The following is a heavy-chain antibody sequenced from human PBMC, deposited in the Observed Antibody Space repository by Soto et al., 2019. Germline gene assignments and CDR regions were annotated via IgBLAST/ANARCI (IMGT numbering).Heavy chain of an antibody. CDR3: AKDRRVLAAAGFDY. V-gene: IGHV3-9*01. CDR1: VFTFDDYA. J-gene: IGHJ4*02. Sequence: PGGSLRLSCAASVFTFDDYAMHWVRQAPGKGLEWVSGISWNSGSIGYADSVKGRFTISRDNAKNSLYLQMNSLRAEDTALYYCAKDRRVLAAAGFDYWGQGTLVTVSS. D-gene: IGHD6-13*01. CDR2: ISWNSGSI.